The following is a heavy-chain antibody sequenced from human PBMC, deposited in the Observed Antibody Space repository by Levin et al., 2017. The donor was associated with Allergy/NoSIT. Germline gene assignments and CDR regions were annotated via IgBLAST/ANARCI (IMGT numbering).Heavy chain of an antibody. D-gene: IGHD6-19*01. CDR1: GFTLRTYA. CDR2: VTYDGRNT. V-gene: IGHV3-30*04. J-gene: IGHJ4*02. CDR3: AREYWSTAVAGVDY. Sequence: GGSLRLSCAASGFTLRTYAMHWFRQAPGKGLEWVAVVTYDGRNTYYADSVKGRFTISRDTFKNALYLQMNSLRDEDTAVYYCAREYWSTAVAGVDYWGQGTLVTVSS.